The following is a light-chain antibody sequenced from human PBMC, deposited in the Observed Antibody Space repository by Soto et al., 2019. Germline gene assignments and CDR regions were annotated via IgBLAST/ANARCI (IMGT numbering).Light chain of an antibody. CDR3: TSHTSSSTVV. Sequence: QSALTQPASVSGSPGQSITLSCTGTSNDVGRYNYVSWYRQHPGKAPELLIYDVTDRPSGASYRFSGSKSGNTASLTISGLQAEDEADYYCTSHTSSSTVVFGGGPKLTVL. J-gene: IGLJ2*01. CDR2: DVT. V-gene: IGLV2-14*01. CDR1: SNDVGRYNY.